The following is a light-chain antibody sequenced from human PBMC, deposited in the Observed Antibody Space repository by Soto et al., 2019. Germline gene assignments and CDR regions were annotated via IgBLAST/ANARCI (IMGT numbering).Light chain of an antibody. J-gene: IGLJ1*01. CDR3: CSFAGSHTYV. Sequence: QSALTQPRSVSGSPGQSVTISCTGASSDVGGYNYVSWYQQHPGKALKLVIYGVTERPSGVPDRFSGSKSGNTASLTITGLTAEDEADYYCCSFAGSHTYVFGTGTKLTVL. CDR2: GVT. V-gene: IGLV2-11*01. CDR1: SSDVGGYNY.